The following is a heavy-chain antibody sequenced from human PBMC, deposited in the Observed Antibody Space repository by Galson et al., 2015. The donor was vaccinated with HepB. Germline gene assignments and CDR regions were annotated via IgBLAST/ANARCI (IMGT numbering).Heavy chain of an antibody. CDR3: AKSPYHYGSGSYYVDN. V-gene: IGHV3-30*18. D-gene: IGHD3-10*01. CDR1: GFTFSTYG. J-gene: IGHJ4*02. CDR2: ISYDGSNK. Sequence: SLRLSCAASGFTFSTYGMHWVRQAPGKGLEWVSVISYDGSNKYYADSVRGRFTISRDNSKNTLYLQMNSLRAEDTAVYYCAKSPYHYGSGSYYVDNWGQGTPVTVPP.